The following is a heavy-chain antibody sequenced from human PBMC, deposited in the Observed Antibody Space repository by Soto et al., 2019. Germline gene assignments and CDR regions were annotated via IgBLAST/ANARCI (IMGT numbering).Heavy chain of an antibody. CDR2: VSGNNGAS. CDR3: VRDQKYFRVNGNWFDS. CDR1: GYTSADFG. Sequence: ASVKVSCKASGYTSADFGISWVRQAPGQGLEWMGWVSGNNGASNPAPKVQGRITMTLDTSTGVSYMALRSLRSDDTAIYYCVRDQKYFRVNGNWFDSWGQGTLVTVHS. J-gene: IGHJ5*01. V-gene: IGHV1-18*04. D-gene: IGHD2-2*01.